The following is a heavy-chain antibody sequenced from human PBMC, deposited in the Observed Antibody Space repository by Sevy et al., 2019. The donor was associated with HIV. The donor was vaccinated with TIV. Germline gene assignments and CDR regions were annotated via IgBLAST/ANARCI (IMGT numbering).Heavy chain of an antibody. CDR2: IVVGSGNT. D-gene: IGHD6-13*01. J-gene: IGHJ4*02. V-gene: IGHV1-58*01. Sequence: ASVKVSCKASGFTFTSSAVQWVRQARGQRLEWIGWIVVGSGNTNYAQKFQERVTITRDMSTSTAYMELSSLRSEDTAVYYCAANRGIAAAGTYWGQGTLVTVSS. CDR3: AANRGIAAAGTY. CDR1: GFTFTSSA.